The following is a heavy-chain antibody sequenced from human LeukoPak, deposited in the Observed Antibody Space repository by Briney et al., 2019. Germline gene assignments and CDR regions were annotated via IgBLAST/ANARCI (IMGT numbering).Heavy chain of an antibody. CDR2: IGTSSSSS. J-gene: IGHJ5*02. CDR3: ACSLKSRTNWFDP. Sequence: KTGGSLRLSCAASGFTFSDYYMSWIRQAPGKGLEWVSDIGTSSSSSNYADSVKGRFTISRDNAKNSLYLQMNSLRAEDTAVYYCACSLKSRTNWFDPWGQGTLVTVSS. V-gene: IGHV3-11*06. D-gene: IGHD1-7*01. CDR1: GFTFSDYY.